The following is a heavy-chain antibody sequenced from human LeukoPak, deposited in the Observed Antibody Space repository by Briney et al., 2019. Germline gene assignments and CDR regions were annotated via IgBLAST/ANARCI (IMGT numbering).Heavy chain of an antibody. CDR3: AKAPLLRFLEWLFPVSYFDY. Sequence: GSLRLSCAASGFTFSSYSMNWVRQAPGKGLEWVSSISSSSSYIYYADSVKGRFTISRDNSKNTLYLQMNSLRAEDTAVYYCAKAPLLRFLEWLFPVSYFDYWGQGTLVTVSS. D-gene: IGHD3-3*01. CDR1: GFTFSSYS. J-gene: IGHJ4*02. CDR2: ISSSSSYI. V-gene: IGHV3-21*04.